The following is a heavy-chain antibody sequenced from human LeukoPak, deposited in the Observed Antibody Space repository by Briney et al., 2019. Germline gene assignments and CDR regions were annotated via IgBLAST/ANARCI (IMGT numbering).Heavy chain of an antibody. J-gene: IGHJ6*03. D-gene: IGHD3-10*01. V-gene: IGHV1-69*13. CDR3: ARLDYFGSGLYYYMDV. CDR1: GYTFTNYY. CDR2: IIPFFGTA. Sequence: GASVKVSCKTSGYTFTNYYMHWVRQAPGQGLEWMGGIIPFFGTANYAQKFQGRVTITADESTNTAYMELSSLRSEDTAVYYCARLDYFGSGLYYYMDVWGKGTTVTISS.